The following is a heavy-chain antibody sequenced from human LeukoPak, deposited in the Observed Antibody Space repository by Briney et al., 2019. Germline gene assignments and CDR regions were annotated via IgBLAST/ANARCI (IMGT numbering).Heavy chain of an antibody. CDR3: ARGRYCSGGSCYYYYYGMDV. CDR2: MSGSGATT. J-gene: IGHJ6*02. CDR1: GFTFSSYA. V-gene: IGHV3-23*01. Sequence: GGSLRLSCAASGFTFSSYAMSWVRQAPGKGLEWVSAMSGSGATTYYADSVKGRFTISRDNSKNTLYLQMNSLRAEDTAVYYCARGRYCSGGSCYYYYYGMDVWGQGTTVTVSS. D-gene: IGHD2-15*01.